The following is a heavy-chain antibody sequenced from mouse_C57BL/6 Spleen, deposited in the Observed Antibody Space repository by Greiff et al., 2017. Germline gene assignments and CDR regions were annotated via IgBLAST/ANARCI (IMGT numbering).Heavy chain of an antibody. CDR1: GYTFTSYW. V-gene: IGHV1-61*01. J-gene: IGHJ3*01. D-gene: IGHD1-1*01. Sequence: VQLQQPGAELVRPGSSVKLSCKASGYTFTSYWMDWVKQRPGQGLEWIGNIYPSDSETHYNQKFKDKATLTVDKSSSTAYMQLSSLTSEDSAVYYCARSRTDYGPFAYWGQGTLVTVSA. CDR2: IYPSDSET. CDR3: ARSRTDYGPFAY.